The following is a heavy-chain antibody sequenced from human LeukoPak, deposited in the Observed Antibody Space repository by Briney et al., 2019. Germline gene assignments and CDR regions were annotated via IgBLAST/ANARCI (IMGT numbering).Heavy chain of an antibody. V-gene: IGHV3-23*01. CDR3: AKRIWSGDSVSALFDY. Sequence: GGSLRLSCAASGFTFSNYAMSWVRQAPGRGLEWVSTISISGGSTYYTGSVKGRFTVSRDNSKNTLYLQMNSLRGDDTALYYCAKRIWSGDSVSALFDYWGQGTLVTVSS. CDR1: GFTFSNYA. J-gene: IGHJ4*02. D-gene: IGHD2-21*02. CDR2: ISISGGST.